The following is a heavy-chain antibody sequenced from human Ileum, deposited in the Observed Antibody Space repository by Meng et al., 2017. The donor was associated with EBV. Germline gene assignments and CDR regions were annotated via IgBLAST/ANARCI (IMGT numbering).Heavy chain of an antibody. CDR2: TSHSRST. J-gene: IGHJ4*02. Sequence: QWQLCESGPGLVRPSEPLPRTCAGSGGSISRSDWWIGTRQPPGKVLEWIGETSHSRSTNYSPSLKSRVTISLDKSKNQLSLQLNSVTAADTAVYYCASSDYYRSDYWGQGTLVTVSS. CDR3: ASSDYYRSDY. V-gene: IGHV4-4*02. D-gene: IGHD3-22*01. CDR1: GGSISRSDW.